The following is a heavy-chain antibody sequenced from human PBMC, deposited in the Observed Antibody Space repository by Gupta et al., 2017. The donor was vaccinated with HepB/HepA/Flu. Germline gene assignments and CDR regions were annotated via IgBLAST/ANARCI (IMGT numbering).Heavy chain of an antibody. Sequence: QVQLVESGGGVVQPGRSLRLSCAASGFTFSSYGMHWVRQAPGKGLEWVAVIWYDGSNKYYADSVKGRFTISRDNSKNTLYLQRNSLRAEDTAVYYCARDLVAPDYWGQGTLVTVSS. CDR3: ARDLVAPDY. CDR2: IWYDGSNK. J-gene: IGHJ4*02. CDR1: GFTFSSYG. V-gene: IGHV3-33*01.